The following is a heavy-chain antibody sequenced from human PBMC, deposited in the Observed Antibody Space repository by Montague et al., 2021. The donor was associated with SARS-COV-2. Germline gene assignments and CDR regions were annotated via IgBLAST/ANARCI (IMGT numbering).Heavy chain of an antibody. Sequence: TLSLTGAVYGGSFSGYYWSWIRQPPGKGLEWIGEINHSGSTNYNPSLKSRVTISVDTSKNQFSLKLSSVTAADTAVYYCAGGRRILLWFGELLSGGDYYGMDVWGQGTTVTVSS. CDR1: GGSFSGYY. CDR3: AGGRRILLWFGELLSGGDYYGMDV. CDR2: INHSGST. V-gene: IGHV4-34*01. D-gene: IGHD3-10*01. J-gene: IGHJ6*02.